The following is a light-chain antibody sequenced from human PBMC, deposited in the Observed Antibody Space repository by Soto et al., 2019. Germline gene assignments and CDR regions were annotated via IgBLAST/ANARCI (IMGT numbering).Light chain of an antibody. J-gene: IGKJ1*01. CDR1: TSISRG. CDR3: QQYKSYPWT. V-gene: IGKV1-5*03. Sequence: DIPITQSPSTLSASVGDRVTITCQTSTSISRGLAWYQQKPGKAPKLLIYKASSLESGVPSRFSGSGSGTEFTLTISSLQPDDFATYYCQQYKSYPWTFGQGTKVEIK. CDR2: KAS.